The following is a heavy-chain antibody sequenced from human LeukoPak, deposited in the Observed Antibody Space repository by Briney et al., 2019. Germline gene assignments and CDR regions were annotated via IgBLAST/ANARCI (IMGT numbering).Heavy chain of an antibody. CDR3: VRHVSSSSGYHFDY. V-gene: IGHV4-59*08. D-gene: IGHD3-10*01. Sequence: SETLSLTCTVSGGSISGYYWSWIRQPPGEGLEWIGYIYYSGSTHYNPSLKTRVTISVDTSKNQFSLKLSSVTAADTAVYYCVRHVSSSSGYHFDYWGQGTLVTVSS. J-gene: IGHJ4*02. CDR1: GGSISGYY. CDR2: IYYSGST.